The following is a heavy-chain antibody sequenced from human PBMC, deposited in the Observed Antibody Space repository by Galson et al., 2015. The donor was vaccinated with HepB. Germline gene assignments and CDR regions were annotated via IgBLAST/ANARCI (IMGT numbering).Heavy chain of an antibody. CDR3: AREGIVVVPAATRTWFDP. Sequence: SLRLSCAASGFTFSSYAMHWVRQAPGKGLEWVAVISYDGSNKYYADSVKGRFTISRDNSKNTLYLQMNSLRAEDTAVYYCAREGIVVVPAATRTWFDPWGQGTLVTVSS. J-gene: IGHJ5*02. D-gene: IGHD2-2*01. CDR1: GFTFSSYA. V-gene: IGHV3-30-3*01. CDR2: ISYDGSNK.